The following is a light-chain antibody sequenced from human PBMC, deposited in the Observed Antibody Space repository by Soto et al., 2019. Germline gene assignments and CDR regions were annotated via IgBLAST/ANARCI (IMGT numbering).Light chain of an antibody. CDR1: TSNIGTHT. Sequence: QSVLTQSPSASGTPGQRVSISCSGSTSNIGTHTVNWYQHVPGTAPKLLIYSDNQRPSAVPGRFSGSKSGTSASLAISGLLSEDVADYYCATWDDSLNVVFGGGTKVTVL. J-gene: IGLJ2*01. CDR2: SDN. CDR3: ATWDDSLNVV. V-gene: IGLV1-44*01.